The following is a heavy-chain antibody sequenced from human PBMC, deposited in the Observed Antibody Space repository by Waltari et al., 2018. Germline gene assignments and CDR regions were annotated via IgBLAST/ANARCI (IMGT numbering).Heavy chain of an antibody. CDR1: GFTFDDYA. CDR3: AEDPKAMIVGLFDY. CDR2: ISWNSGSI. V-gene: IGHV3-9*01. D-gene: IGHD3-22*01. Sequence: EVQLVESGGGLVQPGRSLRLSCAASGFTFDDYAMHWVRHAPGKGLEWVSGISWNSGSIGYADSVKGRFTISRDNAKNSLYLQMNSLRAEDTALYYCAEDPKAMIVGLFDYWGQGTLVTVSS. J-gene: IGHJ4*02.